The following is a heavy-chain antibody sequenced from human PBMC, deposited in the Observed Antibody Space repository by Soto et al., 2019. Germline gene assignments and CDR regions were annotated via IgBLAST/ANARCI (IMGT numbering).Heavy chain of an antibody. Sequence: XESLKVSCKGSGNSCTSYLIGLVLQMPGKGLEWMGIIYPGDSDTRYSPSFQGQVTISADKSISTAYLQWSSLKASDTAMYYCARPYRSGWQGYYYGMDVCGQRTTVTVSS. CDR1: GNSCTSYL. J-gene: IGHJ6*02. CDR3: ARPYRSGWQGYYYGMDV. V-gene: IGHV5-51*01. CDR2: IYPGDSDT. D-gene: IGHD6-19*01.